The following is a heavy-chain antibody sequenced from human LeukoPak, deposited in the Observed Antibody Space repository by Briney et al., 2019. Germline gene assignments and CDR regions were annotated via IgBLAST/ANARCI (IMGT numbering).Heavy chain of an antibody. V-gene: IGHV3-23*01. J-gene: IGHJ4*02. CDR2: ISGSGVNT. Sequence: GGSLRLSCAASGFTFSTYAMSWVRLAPGMGLEWVSIISGSGVNTYYADSVRGRFTISRDNSKNTLYLQMNSLRTEDTAVYYCAKPLDVTTPMDGFDYWGQGTLVTVSS. CDR1: GFTFSTYA. D-gene: IGHD5-18*01. CDR3: AKPLDVTTPMDGFDY.